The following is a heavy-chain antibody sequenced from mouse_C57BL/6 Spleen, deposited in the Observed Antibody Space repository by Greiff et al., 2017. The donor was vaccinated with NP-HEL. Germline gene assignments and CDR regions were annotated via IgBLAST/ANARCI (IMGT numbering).Heavy chain of an antibody. CDR2: IDPSDSET. CDR3: ARPARKAMDY. V-gene: IGHV1-52*01. J-gene: IGHJ4*01. CDR1: GYTFTSYW. Sequence: QVQLQQPGAELVRPGSSVKLSCKASGYTFTSYWMHWVKQRPIQGLEWIGNIDPSDSETHYNQKFKDKATLTVAKSSSTAYMQLSSLTSEDSAVYYCARPARKAMDYWGQGTSVTVSS.